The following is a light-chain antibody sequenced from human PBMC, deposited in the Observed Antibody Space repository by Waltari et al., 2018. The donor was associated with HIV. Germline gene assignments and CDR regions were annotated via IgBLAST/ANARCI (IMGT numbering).Light chain of an antibody. V-gene: IGLV2-14*01. CDR2: KVS. Sequence: QSALTQPASVSGSPGQSITIPCTGTSSNVGGYNYVSWYQQHPGKAPKRMIYKVSNRPSGVSNRFSGSKSGNTASLTISGLQAEDEADYYCSSYTSSSTPVVFGGGTKLTVL. CDR1: SSNVGGYNY. J-gene: IGLJ2*01. CDR3: SSYTSSSTPVV.